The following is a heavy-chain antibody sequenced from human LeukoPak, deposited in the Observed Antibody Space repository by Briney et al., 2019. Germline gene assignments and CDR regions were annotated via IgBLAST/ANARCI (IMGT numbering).Heavy chain of an antibody. CDR1: GGTFSSYA. Sequence: SVKVSCKASGGTFSSYAISWVRHAPGQGLEWMGRIIPILVIANYAQKFQGRVTITADKSTSTAYMELSSLRSEDTAVYYCARETYCGGDCYSELWFDPWGQGTLVTVSS. J-gene: IGHJ5*02. D-gene: IGHD2-21*02. CDR3: ARETYCGGDCYSELWFDP. V-gene: IGHV1-69*04. CDR2: IIPILVIA.